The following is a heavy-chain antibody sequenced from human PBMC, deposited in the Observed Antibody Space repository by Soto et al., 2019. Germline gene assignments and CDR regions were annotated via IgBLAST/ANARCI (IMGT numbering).Heavy chain of an antibody. D-gene: IGHD2-15*01. CDR2: IHSSGGT. V-gene: IGHV4-39*02. CDR3: GRLAEAATGHTDFDF. J-gene: IGHJ4*02. Sequence: QLQLQETGPGLVKPSETLSLTCTVSGASIKSRNYFWGWIRQPPGKGLEFVGSIHSSGGTYYNPSLKSRVTVSVDLSNSHFSLSLKSLNATDTAVYYCGRLAEAATGHTDFDFWGQGTLVTVAS. CDR1: GASIKSRNYF.